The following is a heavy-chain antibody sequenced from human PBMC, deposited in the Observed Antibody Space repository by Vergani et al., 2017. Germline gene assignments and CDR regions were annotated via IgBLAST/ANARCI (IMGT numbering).Heavy chain of an antibody. CDR3: ARDGLGDSSGYYSPSYYYYYGMDV. J-gene: IGHJ6*02. CDR1: GYTFTGYY. D-gene: IGHD3-22*01. CDR2: INPNSGGT. Sequence: QVQLVQSGAEVKKPGASVKVSCKASGYTFTGYYMHWVRQAPGQGLEWMGWINPNSGGTNYAQKFQGRVTMTRDTSISTAYMELSRLRSDDTAVYYCARDGLGDSSGYYSPSYYYYYGMDVWGQXP. V-gene: IGHV1-2*02.